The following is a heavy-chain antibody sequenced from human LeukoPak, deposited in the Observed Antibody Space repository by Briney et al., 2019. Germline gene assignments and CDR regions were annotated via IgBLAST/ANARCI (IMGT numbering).Heavy chain of an antibody. V-gene: IGHV4-30-4*01. CDR3: ARERGIVGIV. J-gene: IGHJ6*02. CDR1: GGSITSGVYF. D-gene: IGHD3-22*01. Sequence: PSQTLSLTCIVSGGSITSGVYFWSWIRQPPGKGLGWIGYIDSSGTTTYNPSLESRVSISADTSRNLFSLTLYSMTAADTAVYYCARERGIVGIVWGQGTTVTVSS. CDR2: IDSSGTT.